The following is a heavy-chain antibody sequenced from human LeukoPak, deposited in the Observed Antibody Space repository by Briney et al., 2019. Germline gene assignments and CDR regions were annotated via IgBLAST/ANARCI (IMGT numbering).Heavy chain of an antibody. CDR2: ISWNSGTK. CDR1: GFNFNGYA. Sequence: PGGSLRLSCVASGFNFNGYAMHWVRQAPGKGLEWVSGISWNSGTKDYADPVKGRFIISRDYAQRSLFLQMNSLATEDTAFYYCAKAAADWYFDVWGRGTLVTVSS. V-gene: IGHV3-9*01. J-gene: IGHJ2*01. D-gene: IGHD6-25*01. CDR3: AKAAADWYFDV.